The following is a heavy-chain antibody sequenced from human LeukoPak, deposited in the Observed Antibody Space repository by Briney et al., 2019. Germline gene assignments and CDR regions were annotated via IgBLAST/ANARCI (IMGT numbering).Heavy chain of an antibody. CDR1: GGSFSGYY. V-gene: IGHV4-34*01. J-gene: IGHJ6*03. CDR2: INHSGST. Sequence: SETLSLTCAVYGGSFSGYYWSWIRQPPGKGLEWIGEINHSGSTNYNPSLKSRVTISVDTSKNQFSLKLSSVTAADTAVYYCARLGGDNIVATIFPNYYYYYMDVWGKGTTVTISS. CDR3: ARLGGDNIVATIFPNYYYYYMDV. D-gene: IGHD5-12*01.